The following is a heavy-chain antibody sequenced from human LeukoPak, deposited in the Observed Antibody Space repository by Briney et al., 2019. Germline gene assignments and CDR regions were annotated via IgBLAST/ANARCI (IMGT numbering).Heavy chain of an antibody. CDR2: INNSGITI. CDR1: GFTFSDYY. Sequence: GGSLRLSCAASGFTFSDYYMSWIRQAPGKGLEWVSYINNSGITIYYADSVKGRFTISRDNAKNSLYLQMNSLRAEDTAVYYCARGFYYGSGDNFDYWGQGTLVTVSS. V-gene: IGHV3-11*04. CDR3: ARGFYYGSGDNFDY. D-gene: IGHD3-10*01. J-gene: IGHJ4*02.